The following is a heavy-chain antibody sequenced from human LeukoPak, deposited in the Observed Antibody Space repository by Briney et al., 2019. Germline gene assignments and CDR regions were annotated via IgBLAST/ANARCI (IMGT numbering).Heavy chain of an antibody. D-gene: IGHD3-22*01. CDR3: ARDRHYYYDSRGNFDY. J-gene: IGHJ4*02. CDR2: IYYSGST. Sequence: PSETLSLTCTVSGGSISSSSYYWGWIRQPPGKGLEWIGSIYYSGSTYYNPSLKSRVTISVDTSKNQFSLKLSSVTAADTAVYYCARDRHYYYDSRGNFDYWGQGTLVTVSS. CDR1: GGSISSSSYY. V-gene: IGHV4-39*07.